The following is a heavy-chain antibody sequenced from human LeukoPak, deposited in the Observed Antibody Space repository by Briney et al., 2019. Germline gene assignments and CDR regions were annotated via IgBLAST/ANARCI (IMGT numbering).Heavy chain of an antibody. Sequence: GGSLRLSCAASGFTFSTYAMHWVRQAPGKGLEWVAVISNDATKKYYADSVKGRSTISRDNSENTLYLQMNSLRAEDAAVYYCAKDMNTVTTTFDYWGQGTLVTVSS. J-gene: IGHJ4*02. V-gene: IGHV3-30*18. CDR1: GFTFSTYA. CDR2: ISNDATKK. CDR3: AKDMNTVTTTFDY. D-gene: IGHD4-17*01.